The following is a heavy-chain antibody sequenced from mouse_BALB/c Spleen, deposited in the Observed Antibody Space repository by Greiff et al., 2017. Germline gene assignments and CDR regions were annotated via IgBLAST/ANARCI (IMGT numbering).Heavy chain of an antibody. CDR2: IWAGGST. Sequence: VQGVESGPGLVAPSQSLSITCTVPGFSLTSYGVHWVRQPPGKGLEWLGVIWAGGSTNYNSALMSRLSISKDNSKSQVFLKMNSLQTDDTAMYYCARDRGWDVDYWGQGTSVTVSS. J-gene: IGHJ4*01. CDR3: ARDRGWDVDY. V-gene: IGHV2-9*02. CDR1: GFSLTSYG. D-gene: IGHD4-1*01.